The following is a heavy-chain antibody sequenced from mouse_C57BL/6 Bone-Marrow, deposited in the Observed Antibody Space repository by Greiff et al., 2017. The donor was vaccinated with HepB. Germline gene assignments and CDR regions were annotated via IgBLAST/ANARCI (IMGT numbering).Heavy chain of an antibody. CDR2: IRNKANNHAT. CDR3: TRGAGTRGYAMDY. D-gene: IGHD4-1*01. CDR1: GFTFSDAW. Sequence: EVKLVESGGGLVQPGGSMKLSCAASGFTFSDAWMDWVRQSPEKGLEWVAEIRNKANNHATYYAESVKGRFTISRDDSKSSVYLQMNSLRAEDTGIYYCTRGAGTRGYAMDYWGQGTSVTVSS. V-gene: IGHV6-6*01. J-gene: IGHJ4*01.